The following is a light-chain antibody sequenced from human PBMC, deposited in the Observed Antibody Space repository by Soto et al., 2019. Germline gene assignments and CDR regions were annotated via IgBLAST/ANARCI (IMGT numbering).Light chain of an antibody. CDR2: DAS. V-gene: IGKV3-11*01. CDR3: QQRSNWPLT. J-gene: IGKJ4*01. CDR1: QSVSSY. Sequence: EIVLTQSPATLSLSPGERATVSCRASQSVSSYLAWYQQKPGQAPRLLIYDASNRATGIPARFSGSGSGTDFTLTISSRVPEDFAVYYCQQRSNWPLTFGGGTKVEIK.